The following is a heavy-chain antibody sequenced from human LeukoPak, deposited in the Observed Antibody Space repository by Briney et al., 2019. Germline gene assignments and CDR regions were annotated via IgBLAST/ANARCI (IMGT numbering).Heavy chain of an antibody. J-gene: IGHJ4*02. CDR1: GFTFSSFA. V-gene: IGHV3-30*18. Sequence: SGVSLRLSCAASGFTFSSFAMLWLRQAPGKGLVWVAVISFGGRNKYYADSLKGRFTISRDNSKNTLYLQMNSLRGEDTAVYYCAKDPGGYYFDNWGQGAVVTVSS. D-gene: IGHD1-26*01. CDR3: AKDPGGYYFDN. CDR2: ISFGGRNK.